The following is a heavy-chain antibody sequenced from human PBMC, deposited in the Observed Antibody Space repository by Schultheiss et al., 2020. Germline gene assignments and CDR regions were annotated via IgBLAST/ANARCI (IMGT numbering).Heavy chain of an antibody. CDR1: GGSISSSSYY. J-gene: IGHJ4*02. CDR3: ARAVAGPIFDI. CDR2: IYYSGST. D-gene: IGHD6-19*01. V-gene: IGHV4-39*07. Sequence: SETLSLTCTVSGGSISSSSYYWGWIRQPPGKGLEWIGSIYYSGSTYYNPSLKSRVTISADTSKNQFSLKLSSVTAADTAVYYCARAVAGPIFDIWGQGTLVTVSS.